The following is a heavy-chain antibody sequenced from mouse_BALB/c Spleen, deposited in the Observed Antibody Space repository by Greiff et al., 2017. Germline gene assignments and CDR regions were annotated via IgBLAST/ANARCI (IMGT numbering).Heavy chain of an antibody. CDR3: ARSLTGLAWFAY. V-gene: IGHV1-7*01. CDR1: GYTFTSYW. CDR2: INPSTGYT. Sequence: QVQLQQSGAELAKPGASVKMSCKASGYTFTSYWMHWVKQRPGQGLEWIGYINPSTGYTEYNQKFKDKATLTADKSSSTAYMPLSSLTSEDSAVYYCARSLTGLAWFAYWGQGTLVTVSA. J-gene: IGHJ3*01. D-gene: IGHD4-1*01.